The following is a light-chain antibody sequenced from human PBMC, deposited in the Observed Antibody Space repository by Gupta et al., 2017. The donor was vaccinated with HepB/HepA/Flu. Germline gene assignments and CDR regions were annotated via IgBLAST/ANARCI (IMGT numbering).Light chain of an antibody. CDR2: SNN. J-gene: IGLJ3*02. V-gene: IGLV1-44*01. Sequence: QSVLTQPPSASGTPGQRVTISCSGGSSNIGSNTVNWYQQLPGTAPKVLIYSNNHRPSGVPDRFSGSKSGTSASLAISGLQSEDEADYYCASWDDSLNGVFGGGTKLTV. CDR1: SSNIGSNT. CDR3: ASWDDSLNGV.